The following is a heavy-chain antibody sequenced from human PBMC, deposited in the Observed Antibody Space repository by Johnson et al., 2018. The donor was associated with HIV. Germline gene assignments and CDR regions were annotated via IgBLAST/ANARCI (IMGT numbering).Heavy chain of an antibody. Sequence: EVQLVESGGGLVQPGGSLRLSCAASGFTFSSYWMSWVRQAPGKGLEWVANIKQDGSEKYYVDSVKGRFTISRDNAKNSLYLQMNSLRAEDTAVYYCARDRIPDNWNYEGDAFDIWGQGTMVTVSS. J-gene: IGHJ3*02. CDR2: IKQDGSEK. CDR1: GFTFSSYW. V-gene: IGHV3-7*01. D-gene: IGHD1-7*01. CDR3: ARDRIPDNWNYEGDAFDI.